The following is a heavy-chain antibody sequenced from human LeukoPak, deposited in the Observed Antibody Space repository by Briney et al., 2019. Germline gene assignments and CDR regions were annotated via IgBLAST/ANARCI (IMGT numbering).Heavy chain of an antibody. V-gene: IGHV3-74*01. D-gene: IGHD5-24*01. CDR2: INNDGGGT. J-gene: IGHJ3*02. CDR3: ARGGYNHAFDI. CDR1: GSTFINYW. Sequence: GGSLRLSCTASGSTFINYWIHWVRQPPGKGLVWVSRINNDGGGTVYADSVRGRFTISRDNAKNTLYLQMNSLGVEDTAVYYCARGGYNHAFDIWGQGTVVTVSP.